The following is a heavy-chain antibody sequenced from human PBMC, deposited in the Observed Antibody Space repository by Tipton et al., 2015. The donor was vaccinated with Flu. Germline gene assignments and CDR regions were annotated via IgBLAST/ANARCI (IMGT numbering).Heavy chain of an antibody. CDR2: ISGSGGST. V-gene: IGHV3-23*01. D-gene: IGHD3-22*01. CDR1: GFTFRSYG. J-gene: IGHJ4*02. CDR3: AREVDHFDRGAYYPPALDS. Sequence: SLRLSCADSGFTFRSYGMSWVRQAPGKGLEWVSAISGSGGSTYYADSVKGRFTISRDNSKNTLYLQMNSLRGEDTAVYFCAREVDHFDRGAYYPPALDSWGQGTLVTVSS.